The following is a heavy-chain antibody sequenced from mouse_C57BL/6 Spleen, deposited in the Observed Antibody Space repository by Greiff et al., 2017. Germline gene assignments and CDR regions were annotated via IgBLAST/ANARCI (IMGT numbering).Heavy chain of an antibody. Sequence: VQRVESGAELARPGASVKLSCKASGYTFTSYGISWVKQRTGQGLEWIGEIYPRSGNTYYNEKFKGKATLTADKSSSTAYMELRSLTSEDSAVYFCARSPGSDGDVWGTGTTVTVSS. D-gene: IGHD3-2*02. CDR3: ARSPGSDGDV. CDR2: IYPRSGNT. J-gene: IGHJ1*03. V-gene: IGHV1-81*01. CDR1: GYTFTSYG.